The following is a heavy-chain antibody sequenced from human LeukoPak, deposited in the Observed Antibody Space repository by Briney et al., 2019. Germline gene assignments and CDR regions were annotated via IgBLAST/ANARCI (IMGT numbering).Heavy chain of an antibody. CDR3: ATGYINGYEH. D-gene: IGHD5-18*01. CDR2: IKGDGRTT. Sequence: GGSLRLSCAASGFTFATHWMHWVRQRPGEGLVWVSLIKGDGRTTSYADSVKGRFTISRDNAKNTIYLQMDSLRVEDTAVYYCATGYINGYEHWGQGSLVTVSS. CDR1: GFTFATHW. V-gene: IGHV3-74*01. J-gene: IGHJ4*02.